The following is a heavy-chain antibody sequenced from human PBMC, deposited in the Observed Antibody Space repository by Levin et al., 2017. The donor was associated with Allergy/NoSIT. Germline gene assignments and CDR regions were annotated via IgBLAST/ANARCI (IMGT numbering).Heavy chain of an antibody. J-gene: IGHJ3*02. CDR2: ISPNNGHT. CDR3: ARDLGTGWYDNAFEI. Sequence: ASVKVSCKASGYTFRVYGIIWVRQAPGEGLEWLGWISPNNGHTKGSHKVQGRVTMTTDASTTTAYLDIRSLTSDDTAVYYCARDLGTGWYDNAFEIWGQGTLVSVSS. CDR1: GYTFRVYG. D-gene: IGHD6-19*01. V-gene: IGHV1-18*01.